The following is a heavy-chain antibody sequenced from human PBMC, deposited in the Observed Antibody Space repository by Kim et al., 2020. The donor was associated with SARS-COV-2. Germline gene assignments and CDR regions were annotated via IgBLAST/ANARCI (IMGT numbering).Heavy chain of an antibody. CDR1: GFTFYTYA. CDR2: ISYDGSKK. CDR3: TKETEKFNWNDRLTAFHI. J-gene: IGHJ3*02. Sequence: GGSLRLSCAASGFTFYTYAIHWVRQAPGKGLEWVAFISYDGSKKYYADSVKGRLAISRDNSKNTAYLHMDDLRPEDTAMYYCTKETEKFNWNDRLTAFHIWGQGTMVTVSS. D-gene: IGHD1-1*01. V-gene: IGHV3-30*18.